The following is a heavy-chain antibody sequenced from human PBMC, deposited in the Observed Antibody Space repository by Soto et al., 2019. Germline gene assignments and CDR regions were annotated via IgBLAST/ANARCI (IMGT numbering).Heavy chain of an antibody. V-gene: IGHV5-10-1*01. D-gene: IGHD2-8*01. CDR2: IDPSDSYT. Sequence: GESLKISCKGSGYSFTSYWISWVRQMPGKGLEWMGRIDPSDSYTNYSPSFQGHVTISADKSISTAYLQWSSLKASDTAMYYCARHDIVLMVYDSDPSGMDVWGQGTTVTVSS. J-gene: IGHJ6*02. CDR3: ARHDIVLMVYDSDPSGMDV. CDR1: GYSFTSYW.